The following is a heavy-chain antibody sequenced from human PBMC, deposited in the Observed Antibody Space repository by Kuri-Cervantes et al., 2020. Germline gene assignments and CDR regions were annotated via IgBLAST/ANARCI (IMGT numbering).Heavy chain of an antibody. V-gene: IGHV3-7*01. CDR2: IKQDGSEK. Sequence: GESLKISCAASGFTFSSYWMSWVRQAPGKGLEWVANIKQDGSEKYYVDSVKGRFTISRDNAKNSLYLQMNSLRAEDTAVYYCAKDGYPDDYGDYSWPNYWGQGTLVTVSS. D-gene: IGHD4-17*01. J-gene: IGHJ4*02. CDR1: GFTFSSYW. CDR3: AKDGYPDDYGDYSWPNY.